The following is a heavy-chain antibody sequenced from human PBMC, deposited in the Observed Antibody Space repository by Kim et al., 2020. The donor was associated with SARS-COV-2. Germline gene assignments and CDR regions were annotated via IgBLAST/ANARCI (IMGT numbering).Heavy chain of an antibody. CDR2: IYYSGST. D-gene: IGHD5-12*01. V-gene: IGHV4-59*01. J-gene: IGHJ4*02. CDR3: ASSVERWLQFEY. Sequence: SETLSLTCTVSGGSISSYYWSWIRQPPGKGLEWIGYIYYSGSTNYNPSLKSRITISVDTSKNPFSLKLSSVPAADTAVYYCASSVERWLQFEYWGQGTL. CDR1: GGSISSYY.